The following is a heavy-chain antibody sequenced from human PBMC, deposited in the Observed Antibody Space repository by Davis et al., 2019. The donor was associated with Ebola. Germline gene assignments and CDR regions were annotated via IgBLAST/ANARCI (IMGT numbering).Heavy chain of an antibody. CDR1: GGTFSSYA. CDR2: IIPILGIA. Sequence: SVKVSCKASGGTFSSYAISWVRQAPGQGLEWMGRIIPILGIANYAQKFQGRVTITADESTSTAYMELSSLRSEDTAVYYCARGLLWFGELPEYYFDYWGQGTLVTVSS. J-gene: IGHJ4*02. D-gene: IGHD3-10*01. V-gene: IGHV1-69*04. CDR3: ARGLLWFGELPEYYFDY.